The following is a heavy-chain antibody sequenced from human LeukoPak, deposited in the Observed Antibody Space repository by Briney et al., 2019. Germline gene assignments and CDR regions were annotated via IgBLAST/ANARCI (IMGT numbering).Heavy chain of an antibody. CDR2: INPKSGGT. D-gene: IGHD1-1*01. CDR1: GYTFSEFF. Sequence: ASVKVSCKTSGYTFSEFFMHWVRQAPGQGLEWMGRINPKSGGTNFAQKFQGRVTVTRDTTNSVVYMELTSLTSEDTAVYSCARGRTTTDHWGQGTLVTVSS. V-gene: IGHV1-2*06. CDR3: ARGRTTTDH. J-gene: IGHJ4*02.